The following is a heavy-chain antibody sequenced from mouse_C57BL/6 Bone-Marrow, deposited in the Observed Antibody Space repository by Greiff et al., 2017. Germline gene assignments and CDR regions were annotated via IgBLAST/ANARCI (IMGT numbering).Heavy chain of an antibody. J-gene: IGHJ2*01. CDR1: GYTFTSSG. V-gene: IGHV1-81*01. D-gene: IGHD2-5*01. CDR2: IYLRSGNT. CDR3: ASRGTGYSNFFDY. Sequence: QVPLQQSGAELARPGASVKLSCKASGYTFTSSGISWVKQRTGQGLGWIGEIYLRSGNTYYNEKLKGKATLTADKSSSTAYMELRSLTSEDSAVYFCASRGTGYSNFFDYWGQGTTLTVSS.